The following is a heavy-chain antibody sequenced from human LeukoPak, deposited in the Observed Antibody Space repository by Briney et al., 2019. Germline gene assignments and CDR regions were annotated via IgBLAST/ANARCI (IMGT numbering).Heavy chain of an antibody. V-gene: IGHV4-39*01. D-gene: IGHD2-2*01. CDR1: GGSISSSSYC. CDR3: ARLAASCSSSSCSFDY. Sequence: PSETLSLTCTVSGGSISSSSYCWGWIRQPPGKGLEWIGNIYYSGSTYYNPSLKSRVTISVDTSKSQFSLKLSSVTAADTAVYSCARLAASCSSSSCSFDYWGQGTLVTVSS. J-gene: IGHJ4*02. CDR2: IYYSGST.